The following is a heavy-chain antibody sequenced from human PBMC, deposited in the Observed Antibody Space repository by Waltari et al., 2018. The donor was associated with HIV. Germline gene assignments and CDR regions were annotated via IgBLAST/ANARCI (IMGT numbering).Heavy chain of an antibody. J-gene: IGHJ4*02. D-gene: IGHD6-19*01. Sequence: QVHLQESGPGLVKASETLSLTCSVSGGSIRGDYWSWIRQPPGKGLEWIGDIYYTGSTNYNPSLKSRITMSLSPSKTQFSLKVNSVTSADTGVYYCAKESWAHSSGWQFDYWGPGILVTVSS. CDR3: AKESWAHSSGWQFDY. V-gene: IGHV4-59*01. CDR1: GGSIRGDY. CDR2: IYYTGST.